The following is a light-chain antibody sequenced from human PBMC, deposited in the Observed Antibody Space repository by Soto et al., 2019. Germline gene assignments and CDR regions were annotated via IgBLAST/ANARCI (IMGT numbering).Light chain of an antibody. CDR2: DAS. CDR1: QGVGST. V-gene: IGKV3-15*01. CDR3: QHYKTWPLS. J-gene: IGKJ4*01. Sequence: ELVLTQSPATLSVSPGERATLSCRASQGVGSTLAWYQQAPGQAPRLLIYDASTRATGIPDRFSGDGSGTEFTLTISSLQSDDIAVYYCQHYKTWPLSFGGGTRVEI.